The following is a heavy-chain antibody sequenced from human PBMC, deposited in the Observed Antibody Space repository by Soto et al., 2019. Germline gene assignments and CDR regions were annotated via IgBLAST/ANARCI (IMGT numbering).Heavy chain of an antibody. J-gene: IGHJ4*02. V-gene: IGHV4-34*01. CDR2: INHSGST. D-gene: IGHD6-6*01. CDR3: ARGGHSSSKGSTFDY. CDR1: GGSFSGYY. Sequence: QVQLQQWGAGLLKPSETLSLTCAVYGGSFSGYYWSWIRQPPGKGLEWIGEINHSGSTNYNPSLKSRVTISVDTSKNQFSLKLSSVTAADTAVYYCARGGHSSSKGSTFDYWGQGTLVTVSS.